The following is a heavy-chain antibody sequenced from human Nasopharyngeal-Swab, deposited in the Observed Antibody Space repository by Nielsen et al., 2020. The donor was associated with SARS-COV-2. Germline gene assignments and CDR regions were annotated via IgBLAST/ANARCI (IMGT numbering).Heavy chain of an antibody. Sequence: GESLKISCQGSGYSFTSYWIGWVRQMPGKGLEWMGIIYPGDSDTRYSPSFQGQVTISADKSISTAYLQWSSLKASDTAMYYCARHGSYYYGSGLKFDYWGQGTLVTVSS. V-gene: IGHV5-51*01. D-gene: IGHD3-10*01. CDR3: ARHGSYYYGSGLKFDY. J-gene: IGHJ4*02. CDR1: GYSFTSYW. CDR2: IYPGDSDT.